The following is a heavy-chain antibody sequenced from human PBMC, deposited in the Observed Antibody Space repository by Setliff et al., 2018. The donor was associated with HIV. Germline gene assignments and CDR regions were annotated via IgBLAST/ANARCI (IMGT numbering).Heavy chain of an antibody. J-gene: IGHJ4*01. CDR3: ARGGDL. Sequence: ASVKVSCKTSGFNFIGHYIHWVRQAPGHGLEWMAWINPNSGDTYYAQRFQGRVTVTSSTSIRTAYMEVSRLRSDDTAIYYCARGGDLWGQGTMVTVSS. CDR1: GFNFIGHY. D-gene: IGHD3-16*01. V-gene: IGHV1-2*02. CDR2: INPNSGDT.